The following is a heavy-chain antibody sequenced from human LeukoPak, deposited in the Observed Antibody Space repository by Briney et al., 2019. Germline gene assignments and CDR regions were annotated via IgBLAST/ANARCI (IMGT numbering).Heavy chain of an antibody. CDR1: GGSISSSNW. V-gene: IGHV4-4*02. CDR2: IYSSGET. J-gene: IGHJ5*02. D-gene: IGHD2-15*01. CDR3: ARVAVEPGWPMGWFDL. Sequence: SGTLSLTYAVSGGSISSSNWWSWVRQPAGKGLEWIGRIYSSGETNHNPSLQSRVTMSVDKSKNQFALKMTSVSAADTAVYFCARVAVEPGWPMGWFDLWGQGILVTVSS.